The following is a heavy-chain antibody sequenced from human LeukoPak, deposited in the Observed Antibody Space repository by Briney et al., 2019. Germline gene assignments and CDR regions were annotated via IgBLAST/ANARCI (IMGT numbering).Heavy chain of an antibody. V-gene: IGHV1-2*02. CDR2: INPNSGGT. D-gene: IGHD6-19*01. Sequence: ASVKVSCKASGYTFTGYYMHWVRQAPGQGLEWMGWINPNSGGTNYAQKFKGRVTMTADTSTSTAYMELRSLRSDDTAVYYCARDALAVAPLDYWGQGTLVTVSS. J-gene: IGHJ4*02. CDR3: ARDALAVAPLDY. CDR1: GYTFTGYY.